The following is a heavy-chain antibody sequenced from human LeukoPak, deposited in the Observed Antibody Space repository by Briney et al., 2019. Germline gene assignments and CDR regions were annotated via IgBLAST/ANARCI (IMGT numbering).Heavy chain of an antibody. V-gene: IGHV3-48*01. D-gene: IGHD5-18*01. Sequence: GGSLRLSCAASGFSLSDAWMNWVRQAPGKGLEWVSYISSSGSTIYYADSVKGRFTISRDNAKNSLYLQMNSLRAEDTAVYYCVRSRIQVSDYWGQGTLVTASS. J-gene: IGHJ4*02. CDR2: ISSSGSTI. CDR3: VRSRIQVSDY. CDR1: GFSLSDAW.